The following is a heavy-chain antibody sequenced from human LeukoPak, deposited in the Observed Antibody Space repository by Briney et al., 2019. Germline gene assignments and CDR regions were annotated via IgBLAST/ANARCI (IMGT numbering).Heavy chain of an antibody. CDR3: ARRGYSYGGVASYYYMDV. J-gene: IGHJ6*03. Sequence: GASVKVSCKASGGTFSSYAISWVRQAPGQGLEWMGRIIPILGIANYAQKFQGRVTITADESTSTAYMELSSLRSEDTAVYYCARRGYSYGGVASYYYMDVWGKGTTVTVSS. V-gene: IGHV1-69*04. CDR2: IIPILGIA. D-gene: IGHD5-18*01. CDR1: GGTFSSYA.